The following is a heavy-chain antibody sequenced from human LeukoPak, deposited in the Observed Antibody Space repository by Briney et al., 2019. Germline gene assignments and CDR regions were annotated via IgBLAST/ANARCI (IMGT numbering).Heavy chain of an antibody. CDR3: AIAPGGYYYGMDV. Sequence: GASVKVSCKASGYTFTIYGISWVRQAPGQGLEWMGWISAYNGNTNYAQKLQGRVTMTTDTSTSTAYMELRSLRSGDTAVYYCAIAPGGYYYGMDVWGQGTTVTVSS. V-gene: IGHV1-18*01. D-gene: IGHD3-10*01. CDR2: ISAYNGNT. J-gene: IGHJ6*02. CDR1: GYTFTIYG.